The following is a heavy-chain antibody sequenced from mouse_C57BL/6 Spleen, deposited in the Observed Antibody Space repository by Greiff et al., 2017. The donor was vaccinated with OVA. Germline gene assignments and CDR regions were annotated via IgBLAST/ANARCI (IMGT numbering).Heavy chain of an antibody. Sequence: VQLQQSGPELVKPGASVKISCKASGYAFSSSWMNWVKQRPGTGLEWIGRIYPGDGDTNYNGKFKGKATLTADKSSSPAYMQLSSLTSEDSAVYFCARERRDYYGSSYGGYFDVWGTGTTVTVSS. V-gene: IGHV1-82*01. CDR1: GYAFSSSW. CDR3: ARERRDYYGSSYGGYFDV. D-gene: IGHD1-1*01. J-gene: IGHJ1*03. CDR2: IYPGDGDT.